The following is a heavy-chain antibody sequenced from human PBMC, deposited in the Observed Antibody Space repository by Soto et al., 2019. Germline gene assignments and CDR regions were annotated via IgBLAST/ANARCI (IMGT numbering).Heavy chain of an antibody. D-gene: IGHD2-2*01. CDR3: ATFPYQPRKDY. V-gene: IGHV1-69*13. Sequence: SVKVSCKASGGTFSSYAFSWVRQAPGQGLEWMGGIIPIFGRANYAQKFQGRVTITADESTSTGYMELSSLRSEDTAVYYCATFPYQPRKDYWGQGTLVTVSS. J-gene: IGHJ4*02. CDR1: GGTFSSYA. CDR2: IIPIFGRA.